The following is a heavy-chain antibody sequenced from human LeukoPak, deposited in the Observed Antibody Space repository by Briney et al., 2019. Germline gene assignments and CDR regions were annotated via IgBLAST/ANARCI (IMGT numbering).Heavy chain of an antibody. J-gene: IGHJ2*01. V-gene: IGHV3-7*01. CDR1: GFSFSTYW. CDR3: ASMGRGYNSRRYFDL. Sequence: GGSLRLSCAASGFSFSTYWMTWVRQAPGKGLEWVANIKQDGSEKYYVDSVKGRFTIFRDNARNSLYLQMNSLRAEDTAVYYCASMGRGYNSRRYFDLWGRGTLVTVSS. D-gene: IGHD3-22*01. CDR2: IKQDGSEK.